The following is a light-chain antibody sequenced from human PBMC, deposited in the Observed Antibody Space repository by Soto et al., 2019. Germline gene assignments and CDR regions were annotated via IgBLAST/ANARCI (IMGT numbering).Light chain of an antibody. J-gene: IGKJ4*01. Sequence: DIQMTQSPSSLSASVGDSVTITCQASQDISNYLNWYQQKPGKAPKLLIYDASNLETGVPSRFSGSGSGTDFAFTISSLQPEDIATYYCQQDDDLPPTFGGGTKVEIK. CDR3: QQDDDLPPT. V-gene: IGKV1-33*01. CDR2: DAS. CDR1: QDISNY.